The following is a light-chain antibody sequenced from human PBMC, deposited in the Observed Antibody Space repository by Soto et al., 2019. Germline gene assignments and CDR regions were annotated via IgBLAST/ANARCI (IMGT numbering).Light chain of an antibody. J-gene: IGKJ1*01. Sequence: DIQMAQSPSTLSASVGDRVTITCRASQSISSWLAWYQQKPGKAPKLLIYDASSLESGVPSRFSGSGSGTEFTLTISSLQPDDFATYYCQQYNSYLWTFGQGTKV. V-gene: IGKV1-5*01. CDR3: QQYNSYLWT. CDR2: DAS. CDR1: QSISSW.